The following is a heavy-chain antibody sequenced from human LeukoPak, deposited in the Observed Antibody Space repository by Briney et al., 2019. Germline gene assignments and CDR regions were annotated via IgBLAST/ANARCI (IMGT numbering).Heavy chain of an antibody. CDR2: IIPIFGTA. D-gene: IGHD1-14*01. CDR3: ARDLSPREPQAT. J-gene: IGHJ4*02. CDR1: GGTFSSYA. V-gene: IGHV1-69*05. Sequence: SVKVSCKASGGTFSSYAISWVRQAPGQGLEWMGGIIPIFGTANYAQKFQGRVTITTDESTSTAYMELSSLRSEDTAVYYCARDLSPREPQATWGQGTLVTVSS.